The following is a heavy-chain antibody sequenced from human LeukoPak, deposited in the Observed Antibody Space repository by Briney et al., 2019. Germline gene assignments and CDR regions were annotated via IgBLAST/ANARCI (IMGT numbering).Heavy chain of an antibody. Sequence: SVKVSCKASGGTFISYAISWVRQAPGQGLEWMGGIIPIFGTANYAQKFQGRVTITTDESTSTAYMELSSLRSEDTAVYYCARDQGITGTWKSWGQGTMVTVSS. D-gene: IGHD1-20*01. V-gene: IGHV1-69*05. J-gene: IGHJ3*01. CDR2: IIPIFGTA. CDR3: ARDQGITGTWKS. CDR1: GGTFISYA.